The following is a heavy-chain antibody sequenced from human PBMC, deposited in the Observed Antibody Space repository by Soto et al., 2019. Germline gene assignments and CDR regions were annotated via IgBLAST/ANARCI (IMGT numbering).Heavy chain of an antibody. CDR1: GYSFANSW. CDR2: IYPGDSDT. V-gene: IGHV5-51*01. J-gene: IGHJ4*02. CDR3: ARHVDTAMITANFDS. D-gene: IGHD5-18*01. Sequence: PGESLKISCQGSGYSFANSWIGWVLQMPGKGLEWMGIIYPGDSDTRYSPSFQGQVTISADKSISTAYLQWSSLKASDSAIYYCARHVDTAMITANFDSWGQGTLVTVSS.